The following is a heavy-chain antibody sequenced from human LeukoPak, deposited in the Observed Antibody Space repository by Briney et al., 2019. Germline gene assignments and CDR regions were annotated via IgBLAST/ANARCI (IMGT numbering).Heavy chain of an antibody. CDR3: ARADYVWGSYRLSQSFDAFDI. CDR1: GFTFSSSA. Sequence: PGASLRLACVASGFTFSSSAMSWGSHAPGRGLEWVSAINGGGRTTYHADSVRGRFVISRANSKNMLYLQMNSLRAEDTAMYYCARADYVWGSYRLSQSFDAFDIWGQGTMVTVSS. CDR2: INGGGRTT. D-gene: IGHD3-16*02. J-gene: IGHJ3*02. V-gene: IGHV3-23*01.